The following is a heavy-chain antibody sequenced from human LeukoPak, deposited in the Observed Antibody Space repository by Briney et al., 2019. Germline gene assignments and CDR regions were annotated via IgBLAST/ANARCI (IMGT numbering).Heavy chain of an antibody. CDR3: AKEIAALDY. CDR2: ISYDGSNK. Sequence: GGSLRLSCAASGFTFSSYGMHWVRQAPGKGLEWVAVISYDGSNKYYADSVKGRFTISRDNSKNTLYLQMNSLRAEDTAVYYCAKEIAALDYWGQGTLVTVSS. CDR1: GFTFSSYG. J-gene: IGHJ4*02. V-gene: IGHV3-30*18. D-gene: IGHD6-6*01.